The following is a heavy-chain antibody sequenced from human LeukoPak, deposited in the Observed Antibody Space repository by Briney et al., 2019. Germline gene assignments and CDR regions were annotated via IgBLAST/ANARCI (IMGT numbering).Heavy chain of an antibody. J-gene: IGHJ5*02. CDR1: GFTFSTYA. CDR3: AQSGDDSSGCLA. CDR2: ISGTGDST. V-gene: IGHV3-23*01. D-gene: IGHD3-22*01. Sequence: GGSLRLSCAASGFTFSTYAMSWVRQAPGKGLEWVSGISGTGDSTYYADSVKGRFTISRDNFKNTLHLQVNSLRAEDTALYYCAQSGDDSSGCLAWGQGTLVTVSS.